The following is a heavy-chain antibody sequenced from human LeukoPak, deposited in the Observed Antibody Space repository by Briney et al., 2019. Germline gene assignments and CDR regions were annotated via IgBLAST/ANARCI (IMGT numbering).Heavy chain of an antibody. D-gene: IGHD3-10*01. J-gene: IGHJ4*02. CDR2: IYYSGST. CDR3: ARLRGLLNFDY. Sequence: SETLSLTYTVSGGSISSSSYYCGWIRQPPGKGLEWIGSIYYSGSTYYNPSLKSRVTISVDTSKNQFSLKLSSVTAADTAVYYCARLRGLLNFDYWGQGTLVTVSS. V-gene: IGHV4-39*01. CDR1: GGSISSSSYY.